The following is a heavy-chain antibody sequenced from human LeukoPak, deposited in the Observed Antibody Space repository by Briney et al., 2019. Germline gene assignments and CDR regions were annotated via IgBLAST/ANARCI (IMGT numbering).Heavy chain of an antibody. CDR3: ARGAT. J-gene: IGHJ4*02. Sequence: SETLSLTCAVYGDSSSVYYCHWFRQPPGRGLEWVGEINHRGSTHYNPSLRSRVMISADKSKNQFSLKVISVTAADTAVYYCARGATWGQGTLVTVSS. CDR1: GDSSSVYY. CDR2: INHRGST. V-gene: IGHV4-34*01.